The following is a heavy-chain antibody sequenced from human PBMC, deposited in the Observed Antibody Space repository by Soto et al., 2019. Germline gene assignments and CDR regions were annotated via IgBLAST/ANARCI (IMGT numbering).Heavy chain of an antibody. CDR1: GFTFSSYW. CDR2: IKQDGSEK. CDR3: ARGGRDEYNWFDP. V-gene: IGHV3-7*01. J-gene: IGHJ5*02. D-gene: IGHD3-16*01. Sequence: EAQLVESGGGLVQPGGSLRVSCAVSGFTFSSYWMSWVRQAPGKGLEWVAKIKQDGSEKDYVDSVKGRFTISRDNANNSLFLHMYSLRAEDTAVYYCARGGRDEYNWFDPWGQGTLVTVSS.